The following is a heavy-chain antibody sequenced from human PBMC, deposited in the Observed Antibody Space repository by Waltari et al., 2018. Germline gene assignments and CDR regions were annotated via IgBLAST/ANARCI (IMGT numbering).Heavy chain of an antibody. Sequence: QVQLVQSGAEVKKPGSSVKVSCKASGGTFSSYAISWVRQAPGHGLEWMGRIIPIFGTANYAQKFQGRFTITADKSTSTAYMELSSLRSEDTAVYYCARLGGGRASSSNSLYFDLWGRGTLVTVSS. CDR3: ARLGGGRASSSNSLYFDL. J-gene: IGHJ2*01. CDR1: GGTFSSYA. CDR2: IIPIFGTA. V-gene: IGHV1-69*13. D-gene: IGHD6-13*01.